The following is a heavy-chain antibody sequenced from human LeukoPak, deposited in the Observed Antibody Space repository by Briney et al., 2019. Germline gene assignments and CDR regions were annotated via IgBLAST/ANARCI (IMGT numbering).Heavy chain of an antibody. J-gene: IGHJ4*02. Sequence: PGGSLRLSCPASGFTFSSYGVHWVRQAPGKGLGWVAVIWYEGSSKYYADSVQGRFTISRDNAKNTLYLQMNSLRAEDTAVYYCARVGSRITGTTNYFDYWGQGTLHTLST. D-gene: IGHD1-7*01. CDR1: GFTFSSYG. V-gene: IGHV3-33*01. CDR3: ARVGSRITGTTNYFDY. CDR2: IWYEGSSK.